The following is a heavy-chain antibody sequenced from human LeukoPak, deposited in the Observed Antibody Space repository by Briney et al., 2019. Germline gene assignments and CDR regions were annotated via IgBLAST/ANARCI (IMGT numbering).Heavy chain of an antibody. CDR3: ARVNNYYDSSGYRI. CDR2: IKQDGSEK. Sequence: GGSLRLSCGASGFTFSNYWMSWVRQAPGKELERVAHIKQDGSEKYYVDSVKGRFTISRDNAKNSLYLQMNSLRAEDTAVYYCARVNNYYDSSGYRIWGQGTLVTVSS. D-gene: IGHD3-22*01. J-gene: IGHJ4*02. V-gene: IGHV3-7*01. CDR1: GFTFSNYW.